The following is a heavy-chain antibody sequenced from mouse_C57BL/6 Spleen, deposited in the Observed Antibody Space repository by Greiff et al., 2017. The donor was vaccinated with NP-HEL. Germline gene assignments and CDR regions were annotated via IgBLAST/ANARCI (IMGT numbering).Heavy chain of an antibody. V-gene: IGHV1-26*01. J-gene: IGHJ3*01. Sequence: EVQLQQSGPELVKPGASVKISCKASGYTFTDYYMNWVKQSHGKSLEWIGDINPNNGGTSYNQKFKGKATLTVDKSSSTAYMELRSLTSEDSAVYYCAWAPYYGSSYDDADWGQGTLVTVSA. D-gene: IGHD1-1*01. CDR2: INPNNGGT. CDR1: GYTFTDYY. CDR3: AWAPYYGSSYDDAD.